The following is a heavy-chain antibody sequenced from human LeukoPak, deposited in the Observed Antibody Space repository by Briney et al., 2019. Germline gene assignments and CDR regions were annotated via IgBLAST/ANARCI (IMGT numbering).Heavy chain of an antibody. CDR3: ASQGRGGGLDY. CDR2: IYYSGST. V-gene: IGHV4-59*01. D-gene: IGHD3-10*01. J-gene: IGHJ4*02. CDR1: GGSISSYY. Sequence: SETLSLTCTVSGGSISSYYWSWIRQPPGKGLEWIGYIYYSGSTNYNPSLKSRVTISVDTSKNQFSLKLSSVTAADTAVYYCASQGRGGGLDYWGQGTLVTVSS.